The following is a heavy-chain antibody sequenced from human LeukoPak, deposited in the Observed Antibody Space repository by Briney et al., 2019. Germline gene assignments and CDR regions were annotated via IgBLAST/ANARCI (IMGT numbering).Heavy chain of an antibody. CDR3: ASRDRGYYYGMDV. CDR2: IHSGGTT. D-gene: IGHD3-10*01. V-gene: IGHV3-66*01. J-gene: IGHJ6*02. Sequence: PGGSLRLSCAASGFTVSSNYMSWVRQAPGKGLEWVSVIHSGGTTYYADSVKGRFTISRDNSKNTLYLQMNSLRAEDTAVYYCASRDRGYYYGMDVWGQGTMVTVSS. CDR1: GFTVSSNY.